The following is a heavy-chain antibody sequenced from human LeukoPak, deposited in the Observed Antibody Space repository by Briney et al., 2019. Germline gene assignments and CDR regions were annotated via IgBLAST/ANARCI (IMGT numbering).Heavy chain of an antibody. J-gene: IGHJ4*01. CDR3: ARGRSSNY. CDR2: INHSGST. D-gene: IGHD2-2*01. Sequence: PGGSLRLSCAASGFTFSQYWMSWIRQPPGKGLEWIGEINHSGSTNYNPSLKSRVTISVDTSKNQFSLKLSSVTAADTAVYYCARGRSSNYWGQGTLVTVSS. CDR1: GFTFSQYW. V-gene: IGHV4-34*01.